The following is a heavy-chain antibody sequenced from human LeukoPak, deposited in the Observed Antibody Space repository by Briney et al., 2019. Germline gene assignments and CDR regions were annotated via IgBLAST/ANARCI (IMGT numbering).Heavy chain of an antibody. D-gene: IGHD3-9*01. V-gene: IGHV4-59*01. CDR3: ARGSAYYDILTGYYPPSNFDY. Sequence: SETLSLTCTVSGGSISSYYWSWIRQPPGKGLEWIGYIYYSGSTNYNPSLKSRVTISVDTSKNQFSLKLSSVTAADTAVYYCARGSAYYDILTGYYPPSNFDYWGQGTLDTVSS. J-gene: IGHJ4*02. CDR2: IYYSGST. CDR1: GGSISSYY.